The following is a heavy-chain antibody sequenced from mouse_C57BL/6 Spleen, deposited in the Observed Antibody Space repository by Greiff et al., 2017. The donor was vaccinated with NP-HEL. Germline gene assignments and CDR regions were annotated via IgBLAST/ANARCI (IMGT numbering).Heavy chain of an antibody. D-gene: IGHD3-2*02. CDR1: GYTFTNYW. CDR2: IYPGGGYT. CDR3: ARADSAGYEDDYAMDY. V-gene: IGHV1-63*01. J-gene: IGHJ4*01. Sequence: VQRVESGAELVRPGTSVKMSCKASGYTFTNYWIGWAKQRPGHGLEWIGDIYPGGGYTNYNEKFKGKATLTADKSSSTAYMQFSSLTSEDSAIYYCARADSAGYEDDYAMDYWGQGTSVTVSS.